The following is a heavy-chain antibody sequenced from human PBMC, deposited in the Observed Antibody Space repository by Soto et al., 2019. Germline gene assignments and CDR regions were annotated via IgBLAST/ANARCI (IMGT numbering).Heavy chain of an antibody. J-gene: IGHJ4*02. CDR2: IYYSGST. V-gene: IGHV4-59*01. Sequence: SETLSLTCTVSGGSISSYYWSWIRQPPGKGLEWIGYIYYSGSTNYNPSLKSRVTISVDTSKNQFSLKLSSVTAADTAVYYCARAHTTVTHFDYWGQGTLVTVSS. CDR1: GGSISSYY. CDR3: ARAHTTVTHFDY. D-gene: IGHD4-17*01.